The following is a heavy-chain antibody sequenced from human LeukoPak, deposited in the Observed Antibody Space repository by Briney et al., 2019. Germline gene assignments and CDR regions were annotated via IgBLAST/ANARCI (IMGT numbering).Heavy chain of an antibody. Sequence: PGGSLRLSCAASGFTFSSYNMNWVRQAPGKGLEWVSSITSSSSYIYYADSVKGRFTISRDNAKNSLYLQMNSLTAADTAVYYCAKDRSIGTYYTFDHWGQGTLVTVSS. J-gene: IGHJ4*02. V-gene: IGHV3-21*04. D-gene: IGHD1-26*01. CDR1: GFTFSSYN. CDR3: AKDRSIGTYYTFDH. CDR2: ITSSSSYI.